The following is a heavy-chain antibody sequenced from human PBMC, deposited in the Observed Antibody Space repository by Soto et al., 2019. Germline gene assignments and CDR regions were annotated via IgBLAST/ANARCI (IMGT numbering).Heavy chain of an antibody. Sequence: ASVKVSCKASGYTFTGYYMHWVRQAPGQGLEWMGWINPNSGGTNYAQKFQGRVTMTRDTSISTAYMVLSRLRSDDTAVYYCARGLRRRGSYYYDSSGYYFDYWGQGTLVTVSS. J-gene: IGHJ4*02. V-gene: IGHV1-2*02. CDR3: ARGLRRRGSYYYDSSGYYFDY. CDR2: INPNSGGT. D-gene: IGHD3-22*01. CDR1: GYTFTGYY.